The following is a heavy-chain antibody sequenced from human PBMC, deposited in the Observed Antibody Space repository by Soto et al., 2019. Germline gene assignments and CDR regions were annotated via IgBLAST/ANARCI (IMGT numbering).Heavy chain of an antibody. CDR1: GFRFSDHY. V-gene: IGHV3-11*01. Sequence: QVQLVESGGGLVEPGGSLRLSCAASGFRFSDHYMTWIRQAPGKGLEWVSKISGDATTTYYADSVKGRFTVSRDNAKNSVYLRMNSLRVEDTAVYYCASDPYYYASGFWGQGTLVTVSS. CDR2: ISGDATTT. CDR3: ASDPYYYASGF. J-gene: IGHJ4*02. D-gene: IGHD3-10*01.